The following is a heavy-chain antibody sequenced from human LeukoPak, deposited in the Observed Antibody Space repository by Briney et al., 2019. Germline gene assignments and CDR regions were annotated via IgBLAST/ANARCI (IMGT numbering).Heavy chain of an antibody. CDR1: RFTFSNFG. V-gene: IGHV3-33*01. CDR2: IWYDGSNK. J-gene: IGHJ6*02. D-gene: IGHD3-10*01. CDR3: ARDHYGSYGMDV. Sequence: PGGSLRLSCAASRFTFSNFGMHWVRQAPGKGLEWVAVIWYDGSNKYYADSVKGRFTISRDNSKNTLYLQMNSLRAEDTAVYYCARDHYGSYGMDVWGQGTTATVSS.